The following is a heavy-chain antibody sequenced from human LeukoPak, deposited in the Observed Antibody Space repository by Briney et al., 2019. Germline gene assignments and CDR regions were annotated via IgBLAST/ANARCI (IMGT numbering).Heavy chain of an antibody. V-gene: IGHV1-2*02. D-gene: IGHD3-10*01. J-gene: IGHJ4*02. CDR2: INPNSGGT. CDR3: ARVYGSGSYCDY. CDR1: GYTFTGYY. Sequence: GASVKVSCKVSGYTFTGYYMHWVRQAPGQGLEWMGWINPNSGGTNYAQKFQGRVTMTRDTSISTAYMELSRLRSDDTAVYYCARVYGSGSYCDYWGQGTLVTVSS.